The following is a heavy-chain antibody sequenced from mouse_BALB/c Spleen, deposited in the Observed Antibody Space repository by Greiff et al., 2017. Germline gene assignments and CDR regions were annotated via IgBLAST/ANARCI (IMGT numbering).Heavy chain of an antibody. CDR3: ATEVRRDYYAMDY. J-gene: IGHJ4*01. CDR1: GFNIKDYY. D-gene: IGHD2-14*01. V-gene: IGHV14-1*02. CDR2: IDPANGNT. Sequence: VQLQQSGAELVRPGALVKLSCKASGFNIKDYYMHWVKQRPEQGLEWIGRIDPANGNTKYDPKFQGKATITADTSSNTAYLQLSSLTSEDTAVYYCATEVRRDYYAMDYWGQGTSVTVSS.